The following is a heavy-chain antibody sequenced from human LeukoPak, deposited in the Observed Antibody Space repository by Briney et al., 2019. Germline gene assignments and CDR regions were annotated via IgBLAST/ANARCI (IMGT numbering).Heavy chain of an antibody. V-gene: IGHV3-20*04. D-gene: IGHD2-2*01. CDR2: INWNGGST. Sequence: GGSLRLSCAASGFTFDDYGMSWVRQAPGKGLEWVSGINWNGGSTGYADSVKGRFTISRDNAKNSLYLQMNSLRAEDTAVYYCARGMAHQYYYMDVWGKGTTVTISS. J-gene: IGHJ6*03. CDR3: ARGMAHQYYYMDV. CDR1: GFTFDDYG.